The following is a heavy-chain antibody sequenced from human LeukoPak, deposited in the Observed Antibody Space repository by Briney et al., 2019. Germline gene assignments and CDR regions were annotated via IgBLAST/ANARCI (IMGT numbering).Heavy chain of an antibody. CDR1: GFTFSSYS. D-gene: IGHD3-16*01. Sequence: GGSLRLSCAVSGFTFSSYSMNWVRQAPGKGLEWVSSISSSSSCIYYADSVKGRFTISRDSAKNSLYLQMNSLRAEDTAVYYCARDLGGGAFDYWGQGTLVTVSS. CDR3: ARDLGGGAFDY. CDR2: ISSSSSCI. J-gene: IGHJ4*02. V-gene: IGHV3-21*01.